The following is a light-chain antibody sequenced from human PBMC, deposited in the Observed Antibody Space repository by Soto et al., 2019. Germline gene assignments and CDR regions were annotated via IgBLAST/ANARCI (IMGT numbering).Light chain of an antibody. Sequence: DIQLTQSPSFLSASVGDRVTITCRASQGISSYLAWYQQKPGKAPKLLIYAASTLQSGVPSRFSGSGSGTEFTLTISSLQPEDFAIYYCQQLNSYPWTFGQGTRVEI. J-gene: IGKJ1*01. CDR1: QGISSY. V-gene: IGKV1-9*01. CDR2: AAS. CDR3: QQLNSYPWT.